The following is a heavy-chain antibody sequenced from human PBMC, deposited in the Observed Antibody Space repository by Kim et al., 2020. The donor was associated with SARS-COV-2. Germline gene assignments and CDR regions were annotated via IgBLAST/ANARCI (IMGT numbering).Heavy chain of an antibody. CDR3: TTDLNDYGDYGGGNYYYYGMDV. J-gene: IGHJ6*02. V-gene: IGHV3-15*01. D-gene: IGHD4-17*01. CDR1: GFTFSNAW. Sequence: GGSLRLSCAASGFTFSNAWMSWVRQAPGKGLEWVGRIKSKTDGGTTDYAAPVKGRFTISRDDSKNTLYLQMNSLKTEDTAVYYCTTDLNDYGDYGGGNYYYYGMDVWGQGTTVTVSS. CDR2: IKSKTDGGTT.